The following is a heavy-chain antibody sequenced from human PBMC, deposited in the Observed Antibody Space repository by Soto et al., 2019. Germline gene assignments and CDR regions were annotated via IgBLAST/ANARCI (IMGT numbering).Heavy chain of an antibody. D-gene: IGHD3-16*02. J-gene: IGHJ4*02. V-gene: IGHV3-15*01. CDR2: IKSKTDGGTT. Sequence: SLRLSCAASGFTFSNAWMSWVRQAPGKGLEWVGRIKSKTDGGTTDYAAPVKGRFTISRDDSKNTLYLQMNSLKTEDTAVYYCATYHDSDWETYRFRHWGQGTLVTVSS. CDR3: ATYHDSDWETYRFRH. CDR1: GFTFSNAW.